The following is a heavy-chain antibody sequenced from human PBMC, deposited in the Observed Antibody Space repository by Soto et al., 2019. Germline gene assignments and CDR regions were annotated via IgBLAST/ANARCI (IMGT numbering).Heavy chain of an antibody. CDR1: GFTFSSYA. CDR2: ISYDGSNK. J-gene: IGHJ6*02. CDR3: ARGHSDSSGYYTYYYGMDV. D-gene: IGHD3-22*01. V-gene: IGHV3-30-3*01. Sequence: QVQLVESGGGVVQPGRSLRLSCAASGFTFSSYAMHWVRQAPGKGLEWVAVISYDGSNKYYADSVKGRFTISRDNSKNTMYLQMNSLRADDTAVYYCARGHSDSSGYYTYYYGMDVWGQGTTVTVSS.